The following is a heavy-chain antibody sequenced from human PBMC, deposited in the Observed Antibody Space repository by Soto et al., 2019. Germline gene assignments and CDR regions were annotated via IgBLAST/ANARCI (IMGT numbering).Heavy chain of an antibody. J-gene: IGHJ5*02. D-gene: IGHD2-15*01. CDR1: GYTFTSYG. Sequence: GASVKVSFKASGYTFTSYGISWVRQAPGQGLEWMGWISAYNGNTNYAQKLQGRVTMTTDTSTSTAYMELRSLRSDDTAVYYCARVAATWGRNWFDPWGQGTLVTVSS. CDR2: ISAYNGNT. CDR3: ARVAATWGRNWFDP. V-gene: IGHV1-18*01.